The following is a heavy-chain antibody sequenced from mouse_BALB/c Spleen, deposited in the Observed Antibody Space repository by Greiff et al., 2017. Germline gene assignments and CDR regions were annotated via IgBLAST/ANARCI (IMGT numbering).Heavy chain of an antibody. Sequence: EVQVVESGGGLVQPGGSLKLSCAASGFTFSSYGMSWVRQTPDKRLELVATINSNGGSTYYPDSVKGRFTISRDNAKNTLYLQMSSLKSEDTAMYYCARHYYGSYAMDYWGQGTSVTVSS. CDR1: GFTFSSYG. CDR3: ARHYYGSYAMDY. J-gene: IGHJ4*01. CDR2: INSNGGST. V-gene: IGHV5-6-3*01. D-gene: IGHD1-2*01.